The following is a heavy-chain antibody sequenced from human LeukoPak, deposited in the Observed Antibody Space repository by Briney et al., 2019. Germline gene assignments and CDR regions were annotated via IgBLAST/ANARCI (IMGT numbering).Heavy chain of an antibody. CDR1: GFTFDDYA. CDR3: AKDRSSGAMGGYFDY. Sequence: PGRSLRLSCAASGFTFDDYAMHWVRQAPGKGLEWVSGISWNSGSIGYADSVKGRFTISRDSAKNSLYLQMNSLRAEDMALYYCAKDRSSGAMGGYFDYWGQGTLVTVSS. CDR2: ISWNSGSI. D-gene: IGHD1-26*01. J-gene: IGHJ4*02. V-gene: IGHV3-9*03.